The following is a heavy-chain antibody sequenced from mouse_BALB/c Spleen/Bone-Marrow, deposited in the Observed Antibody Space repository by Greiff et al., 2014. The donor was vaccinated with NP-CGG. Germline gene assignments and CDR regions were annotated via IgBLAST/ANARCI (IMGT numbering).Heavy chain of an antibody. V-gene: IGHV2-6-2*01. D-gene: IGHD2-3*01. J-gene: IGHJ3*01. Sequence: QVQLKQSGPDLVAPSQSLSITCTVSGFSLTSYGVHWVRQPPGKGLEWLVVIWSDGSTTYNSALKSRLSISKDNSKSQVFLKMXXXXXDDXAMYYCARHDNDGYYLAYWGQGTLVTVSA. CDR2: IWSDGST. CDR3: ARHDNDGYYLAY. CDR1: GFSLTSYG.